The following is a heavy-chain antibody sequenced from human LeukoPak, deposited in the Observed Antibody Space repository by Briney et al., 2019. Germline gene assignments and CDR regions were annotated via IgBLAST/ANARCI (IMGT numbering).Heavy chain of an antibody. D-gene: IGHD3-16*01. CDR1: GFTFSSYG. CDR3: AREDRITITFGGVNAPGDY. Sequence: GGSLRLSCAASGFTFSSYGMHWVRQAPGKGLEWVAVIWYDGSNKYYADSVKGRFTISRDNSKNTLYLQMNSLRAEDTAVYYCAREDRITITFGGVNAPGDYWGQGTLVTVSS. CDR2: IWYDGSNK. V-gene: IGHV3-33*01. J-gene: IGHJ4*02.